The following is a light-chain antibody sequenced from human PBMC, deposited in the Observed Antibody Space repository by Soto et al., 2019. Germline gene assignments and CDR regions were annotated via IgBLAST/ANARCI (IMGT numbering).Light chain of an antibody. J-gene: IGKJ5*01. CDR1: LNVNSY. Sequence: SVLTQSPGTLSLCPEERATLSCRASLNVNSYLAWYQQKPGQAPRLLIYGASSRATGIPDRFSGSGSGTDFTLTISRLEPEDFAVYYCQQYGSSTFGQGTRLEIK. CDR3: QQYGSST. V-gene: IGKV3-20*01. CDR2: GAS.